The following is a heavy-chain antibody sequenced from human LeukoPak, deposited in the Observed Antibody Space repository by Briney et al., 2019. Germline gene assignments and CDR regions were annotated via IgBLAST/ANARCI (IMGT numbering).Heavy chain of an antibody. V-gene: IGHV3-48*04. CDR2: ISSSGSTI. Sequence: GGSLRLSCAASGFTFRSYAMSWVRQPPAKGLEWVSYISSSGSTIYYADSVKGRFTISRDNAKNSLYLQMNSLRAEDTAVYYCARSSGYDPYYYYGMDVWGQGTTVTVSS. CDR3: ARSSGYDPYYYYGMDV. D-gene: IGHD5-12*01. J-gene: IGHJ6*02. CDR1: GFTFRSYA.